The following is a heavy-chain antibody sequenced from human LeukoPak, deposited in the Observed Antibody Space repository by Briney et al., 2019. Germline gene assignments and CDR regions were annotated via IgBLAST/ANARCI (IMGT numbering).Heavy chain of an antibody. CDR2: ISGSGGTT. J-gene: IGHJ6*02. V-gene: IGHV3-23*01. CDR3: ARDRNTGYGMDV. CDR1: GFTFSSYA. Sequence: GGSLRLSCAASGFTFSSYAVSWVRQAPGKGLEWVSAISGSGGTTYYADSVKGRFTISRDNSKNTLYLQMNSLRAEDASMYYCARDRNTGYGMDVWGQGTTVTVSS. D-gene: IGHD2-8*02.